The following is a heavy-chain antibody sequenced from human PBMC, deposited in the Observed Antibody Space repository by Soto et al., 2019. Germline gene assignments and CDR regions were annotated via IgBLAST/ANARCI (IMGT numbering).Heavy chain of an antibody. V-gene: IGHV3-23*01. CDR1: GFAFRSYA. Sequence: EVQLLESGGGLVQPGGSLRLSCAASGFAFRSYAMSWVRQAPGKGLEWVSVISASDNSAYYADSVTGRFTISRDNSRNTVNLQMNSLRAEDTAVYYCASVLWFGELLSGYFDYGGQGTLVTVSS. D-gene: IGHD3-10*01. J-gene: IGHJ4*02. CDR3: ASVLWFGELLSGYFDY. CDR2: ISASDNSA.